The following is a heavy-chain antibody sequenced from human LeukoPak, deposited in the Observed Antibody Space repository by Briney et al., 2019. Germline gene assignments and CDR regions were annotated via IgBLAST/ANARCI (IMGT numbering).Heavy chain of an antibody. D-gene: IGHD5-18*01. J-gene: IGHJ4*02. Sequence: GGSLRLSCAASGFTFSGSAMHWVRQAPGKGLEWVSSISSSSSYIYYADSVKGRFTISRDNAKNSLYLQMNSLRAEDTAVYYCARDLSGVTGYTYGRGIDYWGQGTLVTVSS. CDR2: ISSSSSYI. CDR3: ARDLSGVTGYTYGRGIDY. V-gene: IGHV3-21*01. CDR1: GFTFSGSA.